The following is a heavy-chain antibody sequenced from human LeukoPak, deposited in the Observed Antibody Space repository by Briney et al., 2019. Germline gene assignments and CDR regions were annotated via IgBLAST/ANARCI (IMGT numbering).Heavy chain of an antibody. V-gene: IGHV3-21*01. Sequence: GGSLRLSCAASGFTFSSYSMNWVRQAPGKGLEWVSSISSSSYIYYADSVKGRFTISRDNAKNSLYLQMNSLRAEDTAVYYCARDLRLVYFDYWGQGTLVTVSS. D-gene: IGHD6-13*01. J-gene: IGHJ4*02. CDR3: ARDLRLVYFDY. CDR1: GFTFSSYS. CDR2: ISSSSYI.